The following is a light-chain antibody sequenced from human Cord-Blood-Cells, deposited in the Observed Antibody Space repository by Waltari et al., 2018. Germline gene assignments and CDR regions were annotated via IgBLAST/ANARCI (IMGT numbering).Light chain of an antibody. CDR3: QSYDSSLSGYV. V-gene: IGLV1-40*01. Sequence: QSVLTQPPSVSGAPGQRVTISCTGSSSNIGAGYDVHWYQQLPGTAPKLLLYGNSNRPSGVPDRFDGSKSGTSASLASTGLQAEDEADYYCQSYDSSLSGYVFGTGTKVTVL. J-gene: IGLJ1*01. CDR2: GNS. CDR1: SSNIGAGYD.